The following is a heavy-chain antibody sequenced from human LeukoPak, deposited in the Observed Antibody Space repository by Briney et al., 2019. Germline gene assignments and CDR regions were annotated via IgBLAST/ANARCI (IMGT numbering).Heavy chain of an antibody. CDR1: GFTFSSYG. CDR2: IRLDGSNK. CDR3: ARGVGGYRMDV. J-gene: IGHJ6*03. V-gene: IGHV3-30*02. D-gene: IGHD3-16*01. Sequence: GGSLRLSCAASGFTFSSYGMHWVRQAPGKGLEWVAFIRLDGSNKYYADSVRGRFTISRDNSKNTLYLQMNSLRAEDTAVYYCARGVGGYRMDVWGKGTTVTISS.